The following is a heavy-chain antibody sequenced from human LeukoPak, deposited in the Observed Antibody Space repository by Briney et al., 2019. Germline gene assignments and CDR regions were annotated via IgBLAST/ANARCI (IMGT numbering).Heavy chain of an antibody. J-gene: IGHJ4*02. CDR1: GFTFDDYG. CDR3: ARDVGYDSSGSYPYYFDY. D-gene: IGHD3-22*01. Sequence: PGGSLRLSCAASGFTFDDYGMSWVRQAPGEGLVWVALIKSDGSITSYADSVKGRFTISRDNAENTLCLQMNRLRAEDTAVYYCARDVGYDSSGSYPYYFDYWGLGTLVTVSS. CDR2: IKSDGSIT. V-gene: IGHV3-74*01.